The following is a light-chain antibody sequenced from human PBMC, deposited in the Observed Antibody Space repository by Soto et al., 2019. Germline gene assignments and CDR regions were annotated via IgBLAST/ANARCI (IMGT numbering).Light chain of an antibody. Sequence: QSVLTQPPSVSGAPGQRVTISCTGSSSNIGARYDVHWYQQLPGTAPKLLIYDDINRPSGVPDRFSGSKSGTSASLAITGLQAEDEAEYYYQSYDSSLSGVVFGGGTKLTVL. CDR3: QSYDSSLSGVV. CDR2: DDI. V-gene: IGLV1-40*01. J-gene: IGLJ2*01. CDR1: SSNIGARYD.